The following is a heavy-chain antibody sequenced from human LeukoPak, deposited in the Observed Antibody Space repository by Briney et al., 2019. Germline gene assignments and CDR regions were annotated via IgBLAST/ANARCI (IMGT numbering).Heavy chain of an antibody. CDR1: GFTFSDYY. CDR2: ISSSGSTI. CDR3: ARDFPADIVLMMYGFDY. V-gene: IGHV3-11*04. Sequence: GGSLRLSCAASGFTFSDYYMSWIRQAPGKGLEWVSYISSSGSTIYYAGSVKGRFTISRDNAKNSLYLQMNSLRAEDTAVYYCARDFPADIVLMMYGFDYWGQGTLVTVSS. D-gene: IGHD2-8*01. J-gene: IGHJ4*02.